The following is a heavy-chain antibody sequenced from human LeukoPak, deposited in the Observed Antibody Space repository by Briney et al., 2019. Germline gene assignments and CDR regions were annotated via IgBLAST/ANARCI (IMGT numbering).Heavy chain of an antibody. CDR2: ISSSSSST. V-gene: IGHV3-11*03. Sequence: GGSLRLSCAASGFTFSDYYMSWLRQAPGKGLEWVSYISSSSSSTNYADSVKGRFTISRDNAKSTLYLQMNSLRAEDTAVYYCTTHGGYGDFDYWGQGTLVTVSS. CDR1: GFTFSDYY. D-gene: IGHD4-17*01. J-gene: IGHJ4*02. CDR3: TTHGGYGDFDY.